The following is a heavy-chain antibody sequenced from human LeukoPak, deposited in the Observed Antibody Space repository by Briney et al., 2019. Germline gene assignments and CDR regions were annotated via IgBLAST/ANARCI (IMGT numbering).Heavy chain of an antibody. J-gene: IGHJ4*02. CDR1: GFTFSGYW. D-gene: IGHD1-26*01. CDR3: ARDKKVGPTTLDY. V-gene: IGHV3-7*01. CDR2: IKQDGYEK. Sequence: GGSLRLSCAASGFTFSGYWMSWVRQTPEKGLEWVANIKQDGYEKYYVDSVKGRFTISRDNAKNSLYLQMNSLRADDTAIYYCARDKKVGPTTLDYWGQGTLVTVSS.